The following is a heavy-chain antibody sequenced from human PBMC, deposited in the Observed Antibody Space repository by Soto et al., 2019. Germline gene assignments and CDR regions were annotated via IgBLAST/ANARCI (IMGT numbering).Heavy chain of an antibody. CDR1: GGTFSSYA. CDR3: ARDLTLRFLRGAWYAMDV. CDR2: IIPIFGTA. J-gene: IGHJ6*02. D-gene: IGHD3-3*01. Sequence: QVQLVQSGAEVKKPGSSVKVSCKASGGTFSSYAISWVRQAPGQGLEWMGGIIPIFGTANYAQKFQGRVTITADESTSTAYMELSSLRSEDTAVYYCARDLTLRFLRGAWYAMDVWGQGTTVTVSS. V-gene: IGHV1-69*01.